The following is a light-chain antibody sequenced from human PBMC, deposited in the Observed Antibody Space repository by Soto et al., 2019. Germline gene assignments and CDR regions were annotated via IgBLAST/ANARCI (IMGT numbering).Light chain of an antibody. V-gene: IGKV3-20*01. Sequence: EIVLTQSPGTLSLSPGERATLSCRASQSVSNNYFAWYQQKPDQAPRLLIYGASRRATGIPNRFSGSGSGTDFTLTISRLEPEDFAVYSCQQYGSSPRTFGGGTKVEIK. CDR1: QSVSNNY. CDR2: GAS. CDR3: QQYGSSPRT. J-gene: IGKJ4*01.